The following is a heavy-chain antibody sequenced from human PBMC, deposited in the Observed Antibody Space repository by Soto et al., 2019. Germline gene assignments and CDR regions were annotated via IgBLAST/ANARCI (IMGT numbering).Heavy chain of an antibody. CDR2: ISGNGIST. CDR3: GKVLDPDFWGPSHGWFDS. Sequence: EVQLVESGGGLVHPEGSLRLSCAASGFTFINFAMTWVRQAPGQGLEWVSAISGNGISTYYADSVKGRFTISRDNSTDTVHLNMHSLRADDTAVYYCGKVLDPDFWGPSHGWFDSWGQGVLVTVSS. J-gene: IGHJ5*01. V-gene: IGHV3-23*04. CDR1: GFTFINFA. D-gene: IGHD3-3*01.